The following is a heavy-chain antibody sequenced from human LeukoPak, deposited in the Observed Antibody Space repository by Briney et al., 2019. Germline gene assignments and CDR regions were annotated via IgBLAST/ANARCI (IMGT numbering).Heavy chain of an antibody. Sequence: GGSLRLSCAASGFTFSSYAMHWVRQAPGKGLEWVAVISYDGSNKYYADSVKGRFTISRDNSKNTLYLQMNSLRSEDTAVYYCARGPIGYYFDYWGQGTLVTVSS. V-gene: IGHV3-30-3*01. J-gene: IGHJ4*02. CDR3: ARGPIGYYFDY. CDR2: ISYDGSNK. CDR1: GFTFSSYA.